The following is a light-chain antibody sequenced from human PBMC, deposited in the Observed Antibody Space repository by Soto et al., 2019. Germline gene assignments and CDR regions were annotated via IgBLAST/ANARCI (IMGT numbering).Light chain of an antibody. CDR3: QQYGILDLT. Sequence: EIVLTQSPGTLSLSPGERGTLSCRASQSITNNYLGWYQQKPDQAPRLLIYDASNRATGIPDRFSGSGSGADFSLSISRLEPEDFALYYCQQYGILDLTFGGGTKVDIK. CDR2: DAS. V-gene: IGKV3-20*01. CDR1: QSITNNY. J-gene: IGKJ4*01.